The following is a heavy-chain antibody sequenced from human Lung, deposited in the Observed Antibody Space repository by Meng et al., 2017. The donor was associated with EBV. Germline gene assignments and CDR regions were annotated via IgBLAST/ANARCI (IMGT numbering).Heavy chain of an antibody. J-gene: IGHJ4*02. V-gene: IGHV4-34*01. CDR2: IYYSGST. CDR3: ARARSIAAAVIDY. D-gene: IGHD6-13*01. CDR1: GGSFSGYY. Sequence: QVQVQQWGAGLLKPSETLSLTCAVYGGSFSGYYWSWIRQPPGKGLEWIGYIYYSGSTYYNPSLKSLVTISVDTSKNQFSLKLSSVTAADTAMYYCARARSIAAAVIDYWGQGTLVTVSS.